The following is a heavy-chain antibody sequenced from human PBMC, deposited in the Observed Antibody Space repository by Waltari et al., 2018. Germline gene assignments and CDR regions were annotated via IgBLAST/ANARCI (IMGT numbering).Heavy chain of an antibody. D-gene: IGHD3-9*01. CDR2: IGRDLNT. CDR1: GFTFSGNA. V-gene: IGHV3-23*01. CDR3: VKDIFRWAFDI. J-gene: IGHJ3*02. Sequence: EVELLESGGGLVQPGGSLRLSCTTSGFTFSGNAMGWVRQAPGKGLEWVSGIGRDLNTNYADSVKGRFTISRDNSKNTLYLQMNSLRAEDTALYYCVKDIFRWAFDIWGQGTMVTVSS.